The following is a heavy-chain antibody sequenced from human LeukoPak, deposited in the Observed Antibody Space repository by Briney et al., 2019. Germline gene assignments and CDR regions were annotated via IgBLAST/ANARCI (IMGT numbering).Heavy chain of an antibody. CDR1: GFTFSSHT. J-gene: IGHJ4*02. Sequence: GESLRLSCAAPGFTFSSHTMHWVRQAPGKGLEYVSAISRNGDSTYYADSVKGRFTISRDNSKNTLYLQVGSLRAEDMAVYYCARGYCSGGRCYRFFDFWGQGTLVTVSS. D-gene: IGHD2-15*01. CDR2: ISRNGDST. V-gene: IGHV3-64*02. CDR3: ARGYCSGGRCYRFFDF.